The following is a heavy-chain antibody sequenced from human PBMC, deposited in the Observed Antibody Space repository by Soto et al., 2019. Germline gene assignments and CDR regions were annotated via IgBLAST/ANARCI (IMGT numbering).Heavy chain of an antibody. CDR3: ARLEGLWFGESWGVPYYYYMDV. CDR2: IYYSGST. Sequence: PSETLSLTCTVSGGSISSSSYYWGWIRQPPGKGLEWIGSIYYSGSTYYNPSLKSRVTISVDTSKNQFSLKLSSVTAADTAVYYCARLEGLWFGESWGVPYYYYMDVWGKGTTVTVSS. CDR1: GGSISSSSYY. J-gene: IGHJ6*03. D-gene: IGHD3-10*01. V-gene: IGHV4-39*01.